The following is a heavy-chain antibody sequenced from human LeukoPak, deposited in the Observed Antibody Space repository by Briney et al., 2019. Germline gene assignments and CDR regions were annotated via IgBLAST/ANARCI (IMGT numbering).Heavy chain of an antibody. Sequence: GGSLRLSCAASGFTFDDYAMHWVRQAPGKGLEWVSGISWNSGSIGYADSVKGRFTISRDNAKNSLYLQMNSLRAEDTALYYCAKVDDILTGYSGAFDIWGQGTMVTVSS. CDR2: ISWNSGSI. D-gene: IGHD3-9*01. CDR3: AKVDDILTGYSGAFDI. J-gene: IGHJ3*02. V-gene: IGHV3-9*01. CDR1: GFTFDDYA.